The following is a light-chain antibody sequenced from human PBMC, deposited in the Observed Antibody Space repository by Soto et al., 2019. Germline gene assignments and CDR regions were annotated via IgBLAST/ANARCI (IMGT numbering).Light chain of an antibody. Sequence: DIQMTQSPSSLSAYVGDRVTITCQASQDISNYLNWYQQKPGKAPKLLIYDASNLETGVPSRFSGSGSGTDFTFTISSLQPEDIATYYCQQYDNLPLPFGGGTKVEIK. CDR3: QQYDNLPLP. V-gene: IGKV1-33*01. J-gene: IGKJ4*01. CDR2: DAS. CDR1: QDISNY.